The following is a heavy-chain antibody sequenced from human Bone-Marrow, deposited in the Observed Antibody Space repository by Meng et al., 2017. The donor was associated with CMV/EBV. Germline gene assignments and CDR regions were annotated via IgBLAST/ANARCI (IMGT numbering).Heavy chain of an antibody. CDR1: GYTFTSYY. Sequence: ASVKVSCKASGYTFTSYYMHWVRQAPGQGLEWMGIINPSGGSTNYAQKFQGRVTMTRDTSISTAYMELSRLRSDDTAVYYCAREPTFGPTTYYFDYWGQGTLVTVSS. V-gene: IGHV1-2*02. D-gene: IGHD3-16*01. CDR2: INPSGGST. CDR3: AREPTFGPTTYYFDY. J-gene: IGHJ4*02.